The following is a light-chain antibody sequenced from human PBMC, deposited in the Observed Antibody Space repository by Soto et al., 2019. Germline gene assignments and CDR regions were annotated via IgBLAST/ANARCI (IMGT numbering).Light chain of an antibody. CDR2: DAS. Sequence: EIVLTQAPATLPLYPGERATLSCRASQSVSSNLAWYQQKPGQAPRLLIYDASNRATGIPARFSGSGSGTDFTLTISSLEPEDFAVYYCQRGDTFGQGTRLEIK. J-gene: IGKJ5*01. V-gene: IGKV3-11*01. CDR1: QSVSSN. CDR3: QRGDT.